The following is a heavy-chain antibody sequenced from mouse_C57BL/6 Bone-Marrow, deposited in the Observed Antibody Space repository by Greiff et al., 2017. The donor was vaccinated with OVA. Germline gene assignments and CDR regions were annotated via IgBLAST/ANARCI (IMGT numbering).Heavy chain of an antibody. Sequence: QVHVKQSGAELVKPGASVKLSCKASGYTFTSYWMHWVKQRPGRGLEWIGRIDPNSGGTKYNEKFKSKATLTVDKPSSTAYMQLSSLTSEDSAVYYCKTEVNYGSSYYYAMDYWGQGTSVTVSS. J-gene: IGHJ4*01. D-gene: IGHD1-1*01. CDR3: KTEVNYGSSYYYAMDY. V-gene: IGHV1-72*01. CDR2: IDPNSGGT. CDR1: GYTFTSYW.